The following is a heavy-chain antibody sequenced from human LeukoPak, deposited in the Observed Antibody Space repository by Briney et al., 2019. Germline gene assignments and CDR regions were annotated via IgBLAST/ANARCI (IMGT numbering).Heavy chain of an antibody. J-gene: IGHJ6*02. CDR1: GGSFSGYY. D-gene: IGHD5-18*01. V-gene: IGHV4-34*01. Sequence: PSETLSLTCAVYGGSFSGYYWSWIRQPPGKGLEWIGSIYYSGSTYYNPSLKSRVTISVDTSKNQFSLKLSSVTAADTAVYYCARDPYSYGFGNPYYYYGMDVWGQGNTVTVSS. CDR2: IYYSGST. CDR3: ARDPYSYGFGNPYYYYGMDV.